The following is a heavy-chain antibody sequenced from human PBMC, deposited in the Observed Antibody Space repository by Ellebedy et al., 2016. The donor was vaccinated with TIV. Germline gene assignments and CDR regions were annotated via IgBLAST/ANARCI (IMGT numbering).Heavy chain of an antibody. CDR1: GFTFSSYA. CDR3: ARDVSRGRQALDY. CDR2: IWYDGSKK. Sequence: PGGSLRLSCTASGFTFSSYAMHWVRQAPGKGLEWVALIWYDGSKKYYADSVKGRFTISRDNSKNTLYLQMNTLRAEDTAVYYCARDVSRGRQALDYWGQGTLVTVSS. V-gene: IGHV3-33*08. J-gene: IGHJ4*02. D-gene: IGHD1-26*01.